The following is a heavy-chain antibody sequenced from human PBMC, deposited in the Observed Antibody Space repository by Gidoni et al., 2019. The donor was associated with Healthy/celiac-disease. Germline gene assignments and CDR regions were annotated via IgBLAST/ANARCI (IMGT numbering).Heavy chain of an antibody. CDR2: IIPIFGTA. J-gene: IGHJ4*02. CDR3: AWSSGATVTTLFDY. D-gene: IGHD4-4*01. V-gene: IGHV1-69*01. Sequence: WMGGIIPIFGTANYAQKFQGRVTITADESTSTAYMELSSLRSEDTAVYYCAWSSGATVTTLFDYWGQGTLVTVSS.